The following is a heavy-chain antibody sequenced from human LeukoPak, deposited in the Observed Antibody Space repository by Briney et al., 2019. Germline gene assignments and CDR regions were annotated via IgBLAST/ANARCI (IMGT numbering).Heavy chain of an antibody. CDR1: GGSFSGYY. J-gene: IGHJ6*02. V-gene: IGHV4-34*01. D-gene: IGHD4-17*01. CDR3: ARARVRDYGDYRYYYGMDV. Sequence: SETLSLTCAVYGGSFSGYYWSWIRQPPGKGLEWIGEINHSGSTNYNPSLKSRVTISVDTSKNQFSLKLSSVTAADTAVYYYARARVRDYGDYRYYYGMDVWGQGTTVTVSS. CDR2: INHSGST.